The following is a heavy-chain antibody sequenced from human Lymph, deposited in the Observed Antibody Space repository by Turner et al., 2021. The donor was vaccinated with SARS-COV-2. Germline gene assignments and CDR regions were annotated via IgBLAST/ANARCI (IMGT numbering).Heavy chain of an antibody. CDR1: GFSFSRYS. V-gene: IGHV3-21*01. D-gene: IGHD3-22*01. CDR3: ARERYDSSGSESYYFDY. CDR2: ISSSSSYI. Sequence: EVQLVESGGGLVKPGGSLRLCCAASGFSFSRYSMNWVRQAPGKGLEWVSSISSSSSYIYYADSVKGRFTISRDSAKNSLYLQMNSLRAEDTAVYYCARERYDSSGSESYYFDYWGQGTLVTVSS. J-gene: IGHJ4*02.